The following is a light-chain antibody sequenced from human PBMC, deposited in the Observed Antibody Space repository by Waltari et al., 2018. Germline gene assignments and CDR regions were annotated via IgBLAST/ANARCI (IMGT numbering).Light chain of an antibody. CDR3: SSYTSSSTWV. V-gene: IGLV2-14*03. J-gene: IGLJ3*02. CDR2: DVS. CDR1: RRDVGGYNY. Sequence: QSALTQPASVSGSPGQSITTSCTGTRRDVGGYNYVPWYQQHPGKAPKLMIYDVSNRPSGVSNRFSGSKSDNTASLTISGLQAEDEADYYCSSYTSSSTWVFGGGTKLTVL.